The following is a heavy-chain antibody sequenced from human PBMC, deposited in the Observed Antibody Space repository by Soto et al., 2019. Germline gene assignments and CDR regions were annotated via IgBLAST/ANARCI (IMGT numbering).Heavy chain of an antibody. V-gene: IGHV1-69*13. J-gene: IGHJ6*02. CDR2: IIPIFGTA. Sequence: ASVKVSCKASGGTFSSYAISWVRQAPGQGLEWMGGIIPIFGTANYAQKFQGRVTITADESTSTAYMELSSLRSEDTAVYYCARDQGPAAYYYYGMDVWGQGTTVTVSS. CDR1: GGTFSSYA. D-gene: IGHD2-2*01. CDR3: ARDQGPAAYYYYGMDV.